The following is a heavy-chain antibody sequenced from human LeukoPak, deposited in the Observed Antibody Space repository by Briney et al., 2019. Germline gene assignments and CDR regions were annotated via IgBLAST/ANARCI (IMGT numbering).Heavy chain of an antibody. D-gene: IGHD6-19*01. Sequence: GSLRLSCAASGFTFSNYWMFWARQAPGKGPEWVANIKQDGSEKYYVDSVKGRFTISRDNAKNSLYLQMNSLRVEDTAVYYCAKDLSLRSSDWYPGFDYWGQGTLVTVSS. CDR2: IKQDGSEK. V-gene: IGHV3-7*03. J-gene: IGHJ4*02. CDR1: GFTFSNYW. CDR3: AKDLSLRSSDWYPGFDY.